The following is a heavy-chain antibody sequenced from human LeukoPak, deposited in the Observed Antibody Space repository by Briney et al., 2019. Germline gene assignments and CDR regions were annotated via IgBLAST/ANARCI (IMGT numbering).Heavy chain of an antibody. Sequence: SQTLSLTCAVSGGSISSGGYSWSWIRQPPGKGLEWIGYIYHSGSTYYNPSLKSRVTISVDRSKNQFSLKLSSVTAADTAVYYCARVDWFGARSSGSYYRRESDYWGQGTLVTVSS. J-gene: IGHJ4*02. CDR1: GGSISSGGYS. V-gene: IGHV4-30-2*01. CDR2: IYHSGST. D-gene: IGHD1-26*01. CDR3: ARVDWFGARSSGSYYRRESDY.